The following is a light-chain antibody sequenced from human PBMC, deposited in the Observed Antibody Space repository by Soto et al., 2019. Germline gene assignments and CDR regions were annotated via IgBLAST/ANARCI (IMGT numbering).Light chain of an antibody. Sequence: QLVLTQPPSASASLGASVTLTCTLSSGYSNDKVDWYQQRPGKGPRFVMRVGTGGIVGSKGDGIPDRFSVLGSGLNRYLTIKNIQEEDESDYHCGADHGSGSNFLVVFGGGTKVTVL. V-gene: IGLV9-49*01. CDR3: GADHGSGSNFLVV. J-gene: IGLJ2*01. CDR2: VGTGGIVG. CDR1: SGYSNDK.